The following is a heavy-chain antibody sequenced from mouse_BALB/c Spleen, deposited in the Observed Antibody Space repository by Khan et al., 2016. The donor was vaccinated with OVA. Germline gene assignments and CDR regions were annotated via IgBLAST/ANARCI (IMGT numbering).Heavy chain of an antibody. CDR1: GYTFTNYW. Sequence: QVQLKQSGAELVKPGASVKLSCKTSGYTFTNYWIQWIKQRPGQGLGWIGQIFPGTGTTYYNEIFKAKATLTIDTSSSTAYMQLTSLTSEDSSVYFCARCYFGNYEFAYWGQGTLVTVSP. CDR2: IFPGTGTT. J-gene: IGHJ3*01. CDR3: ARCYFGNYEFAY. V-gene: IGHV1S132*01. D-gene: IGHD2-1*01.